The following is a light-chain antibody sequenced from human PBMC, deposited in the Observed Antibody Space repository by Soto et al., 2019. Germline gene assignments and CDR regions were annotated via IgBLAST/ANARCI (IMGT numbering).Light chain of an antibody. CDR3: SSYTSSSTYVV. Sequence: QSALTQPASVSGSPGQSITIPCTGTSSDVGGYKFVSWYQQHPGKAPKLMISEVSNRPSGVSNRFSGSKSGNTASLTISGLQAEDEADYYCSSYTSSSTYVVFGGGTQLTV. J-gene: IGLJ2*01. CDR1: SSDVGGYKF. CDR2: EVS. V-gene: IGLV2-14*01.